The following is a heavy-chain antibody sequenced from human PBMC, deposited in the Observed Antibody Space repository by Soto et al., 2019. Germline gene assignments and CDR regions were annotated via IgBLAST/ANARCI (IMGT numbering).Heavy chain of an antibody. J-gene: IGHJ4*02. CDR1: GFTFSSYA. CDR3: AKGYGSGSYYGGGGCFDY. V-gene: IGHV3-23*01. Sequence: EVQLLESGGGLVQPGGSLRLSCAASGFTFSSYAMSWVRQAPGKGLEWVSAISGSGGSTYYADSVEGRFTISRDNSKNTLYLQMNSLRAEDTAVYYCAKGYGSGSYYGGGGCFDYWGQGTLVTVSS. D-gene: IGHD3-10*01. CDR2: ISGSGGST.